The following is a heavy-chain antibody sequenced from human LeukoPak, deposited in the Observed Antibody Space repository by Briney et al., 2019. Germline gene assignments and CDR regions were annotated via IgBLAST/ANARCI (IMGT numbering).Heavy chain of an antibody. D-gene: IGHD6-19*01. V-gene: IGHV4-61*02. CDR1: GGSISSGGYS. J-gene: IGHJ5*02. CDR2: IYTSGST. CDR3: ARDQAQWLVRGWFDP. Sequence: SETLSLTCAVSGGSISSGGYSWSWIRQPPGKGLEWIGRIYTSGSTNYNPSLKSRVTISVDTSKNQFSLKLSSVTAADTAVYYCARDQAQWLVRGWFDPWGQGTLVTVSS.